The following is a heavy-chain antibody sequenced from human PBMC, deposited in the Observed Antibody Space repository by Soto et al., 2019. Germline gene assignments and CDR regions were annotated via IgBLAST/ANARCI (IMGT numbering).Heavy chain of an antibody. CDR1: GYPFTSYG. Sequence: KVSCKASGYPFTSYGIHGVRQAPGQRLEWMGWINAANGDTKYSPKFQGRVTITRDTSASTAYMELSSLRSEDTAVYYCVRRHVSATGIDWFDPWGQGTLVTVSS. V-gene: IGHV1-3*01. CDR3: VRRHVSATGIDWFDP. D-gene: IGHD6-13*01. CDR2: INAANGDT. J-gene: IGHJ5*02.